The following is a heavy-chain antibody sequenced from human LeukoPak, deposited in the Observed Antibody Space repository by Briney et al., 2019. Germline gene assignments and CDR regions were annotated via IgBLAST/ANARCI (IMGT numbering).Heavy chain of an antibody. CDR3: ARDTDSSGYYSDAFDI. V-gene: IGHV3-48*03. CDR2: ISSSGSTI. D-gene: IGHD3-22*01. Sequence: GGSLRLSCAASGFTFSSYEMNWVRQAPGKGLEWVSYISSSGSTIYYADSVKGRFTISRDNAKNSLYLQMNSLRAEDTAVYYCARDTDSSGYYSDAFDIWGQGTMVTVSS. CDR1: GFTFSSYE. J-gene: IGHJ3*02.